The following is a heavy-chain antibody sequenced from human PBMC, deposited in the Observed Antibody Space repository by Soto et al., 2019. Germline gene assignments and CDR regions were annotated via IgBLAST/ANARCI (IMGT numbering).Heavy chain of an antibody. CDR1: GFTFSSYG. Sequence: QVQLVESGGGVVQPGRSLRLSCAASGFTFSSYGMHWVRQAPGKGLEWVAVISYDGSNKYYADSVKGRFTISRDNSKNTLYLQMNSLRAEDTAGYYGARAGGSGSYYKSYYYYGMDVWGQGTTVTVSS. J-gene: IGHJ6*02. CDR3: ARAGGSGSYYKSYYYYGMDV. V-gene: IGHV3-30*03. D-gene: IGHD3-10*01. CDR2: ISYDGSNK.